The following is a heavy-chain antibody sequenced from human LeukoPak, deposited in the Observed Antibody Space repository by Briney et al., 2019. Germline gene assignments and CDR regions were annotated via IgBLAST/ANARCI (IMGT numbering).Heavy chain of an antibody. CDR1: GYTFTGYY. CDR3: ARRADWGADAFDI. J-gene: IGHJ3*02. CDR2: INPNSGGT. V-gene: IGHV1-2*02. Sequence: ASVKVSCKASGYTFTGYYMHWVRQAPGQGLEWMGWINPNSGGTNYAQKFQGRVTMTRDTSISTAYMELSRLRSDDTAVYYCARRADWGADAFDIWGQGTMATVSS. D-gene: IGHD7-27*01.